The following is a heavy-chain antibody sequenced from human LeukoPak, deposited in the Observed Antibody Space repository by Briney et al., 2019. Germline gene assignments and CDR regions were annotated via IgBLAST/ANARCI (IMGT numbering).Heavy chain of an antibody. V-gene: IGHV3-66*01. D-gene: IGHD6-13*01. Sequence: GGSLRLSCAASGFSVSTYYVTWVRQAPGKGLEWVSVIYSDGSTYYADSVKDRFTLSRDISKNTLYLQMNSLRAEDTAVYYCARDHLWQQPDALDIWGQGTMVSVSS. J-gene: IGHJ3*02. CDR3: ARDHLWQQPDALDI. CDR2: IYSDGST. CDR1: GFSVSTYY.